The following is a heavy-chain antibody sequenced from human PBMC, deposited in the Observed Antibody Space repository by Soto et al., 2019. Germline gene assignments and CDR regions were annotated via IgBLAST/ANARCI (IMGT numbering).Heavy chain of an antibody. J-gene: IGHJ4*02. V-gene: IGHV3-11*01. Sequence: QVQLGESGGGLVKPGGSLRLSCAASGFTISDYYMSWIRQAPGKGLEWVSYISRSSNSIYYADSVKGRFTISRDNAKNSLYLQMNSLRAEDTAVYHCARREGPAFVGYWGQGALVTVSS. CDR1: GFTISDYY. CDR3: ARREGPAFVGY. D-gene: IGHD1-26*01. CDR2: ISRSSNSI.